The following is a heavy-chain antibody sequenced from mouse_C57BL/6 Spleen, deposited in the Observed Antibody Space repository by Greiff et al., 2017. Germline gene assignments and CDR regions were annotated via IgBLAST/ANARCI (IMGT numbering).Heavy chain of an antibody. V-gene: IGHV1-82*01. Sequence: QVQLQQPGPELVKPGASVKISCKASGYAFSSSWMNWVKQRPGQGLEWIGRIYPGDGDTNYNGKFKGKATLTADKSSSTAYMQLSSLTSEDSAVCFRARADCSYYYGCWGPSTTLTVAS. CDR2: IYPGDGDT. J-gene: IGHJ2*01. CDR1: GYAFSSSW. CDR3: ARADCSYYYGC.